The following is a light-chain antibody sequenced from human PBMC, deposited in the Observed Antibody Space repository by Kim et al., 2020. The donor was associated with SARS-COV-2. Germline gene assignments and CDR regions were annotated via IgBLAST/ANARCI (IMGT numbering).Light chain of an antibody. Sequence: LSTGERATLSCRASQSVSSSYLAWYQQKPGQAPRLLIYGVSSRATGIPDRFSGSGSGTDFTLTIGRLEPEDFAVYYCQQYGSSPRTFGQGTKLEI. V-gene: IGKV3-20*01. J-gene: IGKJ2*01. CDR1: QSVSSSY. CDR2: GVS. CDR3: QQYGSSPRT.